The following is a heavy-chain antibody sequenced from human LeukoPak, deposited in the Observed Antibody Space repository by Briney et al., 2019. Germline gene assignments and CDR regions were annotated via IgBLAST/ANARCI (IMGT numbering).Heavy chain of an antibody. J-gene: IGHJ4*02. CDR1: GGSFSGYY. CDR3: ARGRIAVAGTRDYFDY. Sequence: SETLSLTCAVYGGSFSGYYWSWIRQPPGKGLEWIGEIDHSGSTNYNPSLKSRVTISVDTSKNQFSLKLSSVTAADTAVYYCARGRIAVAGTRDYFDYWGQGTLVTVSS. V-gene: IGHV4-34*01. CDR2: IDHSGST. D-gene: IGHD6-19*01.